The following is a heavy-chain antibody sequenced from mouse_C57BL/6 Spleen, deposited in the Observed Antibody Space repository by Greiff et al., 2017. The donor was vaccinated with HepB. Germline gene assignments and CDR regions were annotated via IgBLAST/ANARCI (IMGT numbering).Heavy chain of an antibody. CDR1: GYAFSSSW. J-gene: IGHJ3*01. CDR2: IYPGDGDT. Sequence: HVQLQQSGPELVKPGASVKISCKAPGYAFSSSWMNWVKQRPGKGLEWIGRIYPGDGDTNYNGKFKGKATLTADKSSRTAYMQLSSLTSEHSAVYFCARESYDGYYLAWFAYWGQGTLVTVSA. D-gene: IGHD2-3*01. CDR3: ARESYDGYYLAWFAY. V-gene: IGHV1-82*01.